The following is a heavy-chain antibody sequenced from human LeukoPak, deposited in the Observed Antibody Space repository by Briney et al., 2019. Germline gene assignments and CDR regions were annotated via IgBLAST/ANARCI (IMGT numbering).Heavy chain of an antibody. Sequence: SETLSLTCAVYVGSFSGYYWSWIRQPPGKGLEWIGEINHTGSTNYNPSLKSRVTISVDTSKNQFSLKLGSVTAADTAVYYCASRGVPCSSTSCQKFFDYWGQGTLVTVSS. CDR3: ASRGVPCSSTSCQKFFDY. V-gene: IGHV4-34*01. CDR1: VGSFSGYY. J-gene: IGHJ4*02. D-gene: IGHD2-2*01. CDR2: INHTGST.